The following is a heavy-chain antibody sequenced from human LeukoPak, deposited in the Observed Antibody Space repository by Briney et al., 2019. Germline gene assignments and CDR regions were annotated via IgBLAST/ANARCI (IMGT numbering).Heavy chain of an antibody. Sequence: GGSLRLSCAASGFTFSSYSMNWVRQAPGKGLEWVSSISSSSSYIYYADSVKGRFTISRDDAVNSLYLQMNSLRAEDTAVYYCARGRHNAFDIWGQGTIVTVSS. V-gene: IGHV3-21*01. CDR3: ARGRHNAFDI. CDR1: GFTFSSYS. CDR2: ISSSSSYI. J-gene: IGHJ3*02.